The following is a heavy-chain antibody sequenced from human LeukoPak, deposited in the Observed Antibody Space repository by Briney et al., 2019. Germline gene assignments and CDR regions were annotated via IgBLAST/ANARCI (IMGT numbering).Heavy chain of an antibody. V-gene: IGHV3-43*02. D-gene: IGHD1-1*01. CDR3: ANGWQGTAFDI. Sequence: GGSLRLSCAASGFTFDDYAMHWVRQAPGKGLEWVSLISGDGGSTYYADSVKGRFTISRDNSKNSLYLQMNSLRTEDTALYYCANGWQGTAFDIWGQGTMVTVSS. CDR1: GFTFDDYA. CDR2: ISGDGGST. J-gene: IGHJ3*02.